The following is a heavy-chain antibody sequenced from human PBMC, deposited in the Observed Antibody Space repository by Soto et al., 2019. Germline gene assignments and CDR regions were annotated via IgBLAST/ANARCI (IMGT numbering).Heavy chain of an antibody. J-gene: IGHJ5*02. CDR2: ISSSSSTI. D-gene: IGHD3-10*01. Sequence: EVQLVESGGGLVQPGVSLRLSCAATGFTYSSYSMNWVRQAPGKGLDWVSYISSSSSTIYYADSVKGRFTISRDNAKNSLYLQMNSLRDEDTAVYYCAREGGSYNWFDPWGQGTLVTVSS. CDR1: GFTYSSYS. CDR3: AREGGSYNWFDP. V-gene: IGHV3-48*02.